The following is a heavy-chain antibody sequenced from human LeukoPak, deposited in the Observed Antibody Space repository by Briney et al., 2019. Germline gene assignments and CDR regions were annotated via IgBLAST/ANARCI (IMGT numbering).Heavy chain of an antibody. CDR2: MNPNSGNT. CDR3: ARGNPHQDSSSEYVY. CDR1: GYTFTSYD. J-gene: IGHJ4*02. Sequence: GASVKVSCKASGYTFTSYDINWVRQAPGQGLEWMGWMNPNSGNTGYAQKFQGRVTMTRNTSTSTAYMELSSLRSEDTAVYYCARGNPHQDSSSEYVYWGQGTLVTVSS. V-gene: IGHV1-8*01. D-gene: IGHD6-6*01.